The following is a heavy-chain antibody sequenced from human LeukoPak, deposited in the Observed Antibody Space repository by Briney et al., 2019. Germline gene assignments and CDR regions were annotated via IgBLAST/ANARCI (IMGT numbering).Heavy chain of an antibody. J-gene: IGHJ5*02. CDR3: AREEAIVTFGIGRSAHNWFDP. D-gene: IGHD2-15*01. Sequence: SETLSLTCTVSGGSISSRDYYWSWIRQPPGKGLEWIGYISDSGSTRYNPSLKSRVIISVGTSKNHFSLKLTSVTAADTAIYYCAREEAIVTFGIGRSAHNWFDPWGQGTLVTVSS. V-gene: IGHV4-30-4*01. CDR1: GGSISSRDYY. CDR2: ISDSGST.